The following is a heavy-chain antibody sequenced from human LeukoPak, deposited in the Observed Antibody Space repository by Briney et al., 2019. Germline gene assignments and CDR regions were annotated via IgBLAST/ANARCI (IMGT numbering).Heavy chain of an antibody. CDR1: GFTFSSYS. CDR2: ISSSSSYI. V-gene: IGHV3-21*01. D-gene: IGHD3-10*01. CDR3: AREGRTMVRGVPDY. J-gene: IGHJ4*02. Sequence: PGGSLRLSCAASGFTFSSYSMNWVRQAPGKGLEWVSSISSSSSYIYYADSVKGRFTISRDNAKNSLYLQMNSLSAEDTAVYYCAREGRTMVRGVPDYWGQGTLVTVSS.